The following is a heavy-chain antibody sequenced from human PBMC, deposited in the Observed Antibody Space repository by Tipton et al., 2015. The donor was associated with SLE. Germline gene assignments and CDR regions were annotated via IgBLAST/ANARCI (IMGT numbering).Heavy chain of an antibody. Sequence: TLSLTCTVSGGSISSSRFYWGWLRQPPGKGLEWIGNIYFSGTTYYNPSLKSRVTISVDTSKNHFSLKLSSVTAADAAVYYCARDEIVVIPAASYQYHYGMDVWGQGP. J-gene: IGHJ6*02. D-gene: IGHD2-2*01. CDR3: ARDEIVVIPAASYQYHYGMDV. CDR2: IYFSGTT. V-gene: IGHV4-39*07. CDR1: GGSISSSRFY.